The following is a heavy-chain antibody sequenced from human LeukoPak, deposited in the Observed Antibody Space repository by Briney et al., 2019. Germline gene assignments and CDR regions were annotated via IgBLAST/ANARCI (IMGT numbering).Heavy chain of an antibody. Sequence: SVKVSCKASGGTFISYAISWVRQAPGQGLEWMGRIIPIFGIANYAQKFQGRVTITADKSTSTAYMELSSLRSEDTAVYDCARESDTAMVTFVYWGQGTLVTVSS. CDR3: ARESDTAMVTFVY. CDR1: GGTFISYA. J-gene: IGHJ4*02. V-gene: IGHV1-69*04. CDR2: IIPIFGIA. D-gene: IGHD5-18*01.